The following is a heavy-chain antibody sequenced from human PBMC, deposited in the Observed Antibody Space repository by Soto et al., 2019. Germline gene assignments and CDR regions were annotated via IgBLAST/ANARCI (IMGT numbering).Heavy chain of an antibody. CDR1: GSTFTSYG. Sequence: GASVKVSCKASGSTFTSYGISWVRQAPGQGLEWMGWIRAYNGYTNYAQKFQGRVTVTTDTSTSTAYMELRNLISDDTAIYYCARASDGYRSGWYVGYFDFWGQGTLVTVSS. CDR2: IRAYNGYT. V-gene: IGHV1-18*04. D-gene: IGHD6-19*01. J-gene: IGHJ4*02. CDR3: ARASDGYRSGWYVGYFDF.